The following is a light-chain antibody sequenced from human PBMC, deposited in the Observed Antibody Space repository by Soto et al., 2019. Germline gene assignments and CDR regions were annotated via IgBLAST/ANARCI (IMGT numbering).Light chain of an antibody. Sequence: EIVLTQSPATLSVSLGDSATLSCRASQSVSLFVAWYQMRPGQPPRLLIYGASTRATVIPARFSGSGSGTDFTLTISSLQSEDFAVYFCQQYNIWPPWTFGQGTKVEIK. CDR1: QSVSLF. CDR3: QQYNIWPPWT. J-gene: IGKJ1*01. CDR2: GAS. V-gene: IGKV3-15*01.